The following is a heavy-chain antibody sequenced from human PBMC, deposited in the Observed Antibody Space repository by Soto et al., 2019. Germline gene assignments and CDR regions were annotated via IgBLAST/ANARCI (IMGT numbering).Heavy chain of an antibody. D-gene: IGHD6-19*01. Sequence: SETLSLTCTVSGGSISSSSYYWSWFRQPPGKGLEWIGSIYYSGSTYYNPSLTSRVTISVDTSRNQFSLRLNSVTAAHSAVYYCAGREESRPWLAFDYWGRGTLVTVSS. J-gene: IGHJ4*02. CDR3: AGREESRPWLAFDY. CDR2: IYYSGST. CDR1: GGSISSSSYY. V-gene: IGHV4-39*01.